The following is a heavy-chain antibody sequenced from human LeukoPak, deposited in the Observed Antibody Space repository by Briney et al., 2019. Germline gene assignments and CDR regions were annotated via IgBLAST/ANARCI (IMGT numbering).Heavy chain of an antibody. D-gene: IGHD3-22*01. Sequence: GGSLRLSCAASGFTFSSYGMHWVRQAPGKGLEWVAVISYDGSNKYYADSVKGRFTISRDNSKNTLYLQMNSLRAEDTAVYYCAKEPHPAAYYDITMTLDYWGQGTLVTVSS. CDR1: GFTFSSYG. V-gene: IGHV3-30*18. CDR2: ISYDGSNK. J-gene: IGHJ4*02. CDR3: AKEPHPAAYYDITMTLDY.